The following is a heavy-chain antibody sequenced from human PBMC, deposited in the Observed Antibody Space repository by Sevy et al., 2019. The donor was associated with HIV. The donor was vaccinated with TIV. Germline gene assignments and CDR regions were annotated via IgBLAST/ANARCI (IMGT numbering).Heavy chain of an antibody. V-gene: IGHV3-23*01. J-gene: IGHJ4*02. CDR1: GFTFSSYA. D-gene: IGHD6-19*01. CDR2: ISGSGGST. Sequence: RGSLRLSCAASGFTFSSYAMSWVRQAPGKGLEWVSAISGSGGSTYYADSVKGRFTISRDNSKNTLYLQMNSLRAEDTAVYYCAKVRDIAVAGTSIDYWGQGTLVTVSS. CDR3: AKVRDIAVAGTSIDY.